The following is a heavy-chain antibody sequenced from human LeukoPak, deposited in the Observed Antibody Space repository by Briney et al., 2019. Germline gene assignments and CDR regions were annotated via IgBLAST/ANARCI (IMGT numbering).Heavy chain of an antibody. CDR2: IYYSGST. Sequence: TPSETLSLTCAVSGYSISSSNWWGWIRQPPGKGLEWIGYIYYSGSTYYNPSLKSRVTMSVDTSKNQFSLKLSSVTAVDTAVYYCARSQYYERTGMDVWGQGTTVTVSS. CDR3: ARSQYYERTGMDV. D-gene: IGHD2/OR15-2a*01. CDR1: GYSISSSNW. J-gene: IGHJ6*02. V-gene: IGHV4-28*01.